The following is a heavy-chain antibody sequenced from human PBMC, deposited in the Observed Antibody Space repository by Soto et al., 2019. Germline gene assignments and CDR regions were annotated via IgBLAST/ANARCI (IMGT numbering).Heavy chain of an antibody. Sequence: PVEPLRLSCRASSFRFSSHARSCLRQSPCNLLEGFSAISGSGDGTYYADSVKGRFTISRDNSKNTLYLQMNSLRAEDTAVYYRAKDEYTSGWYISYLFDSWGQGTLVTVSS. D-gene: IGHD6-19*01. V-gene: IGHV3-23*01. J-gene: IGHJ4*02. CDR1: SFRFSSHA. CDR2: ISGSGDGT. CDR3: AKDEYTSGWYISYLFDS.